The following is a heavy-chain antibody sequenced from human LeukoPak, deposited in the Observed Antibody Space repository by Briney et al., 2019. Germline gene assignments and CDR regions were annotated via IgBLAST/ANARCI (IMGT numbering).Heavy chain of an antibody. CDR2: IYYSGST. Sequence: SETLSLTCTVSGGSISSYYWSWIRQPPGKGLEWIGYIYYSGSTNYNPSLKSRVTISVDTSENQFSLKLSSVTAADTAVYYCARVIVVVPAALGWFDPWGQGTLVTVSS. CDR3: ARVIVVVPAALGWFDP. V-gene: IGHV4-59*01. CDR1: GGSISSYY. J-gene: IGHJ5*02. D-gene: IGHD2-2*01.